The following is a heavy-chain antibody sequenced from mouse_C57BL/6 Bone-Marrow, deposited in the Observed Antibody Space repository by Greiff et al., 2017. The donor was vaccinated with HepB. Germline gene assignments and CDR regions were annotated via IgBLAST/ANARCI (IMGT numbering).Heavy chain of an antibody. J-gene: IGHJ4*01. CDR3: ARDGGSHAMDY. CDR1: GFTFSSYA. Sequence: EVKLVESGGGLVKPGGSLKLSCAASGFTFSSYAMSWVRQTPEKRLEWVATISDGGSYTYYPDNVKGRFTISRDNAKNNLYLQMSHLKSEDTAMYYCARDGGSHAMDYWGQGTSVTVSS. CDR2: ISDGGSYT. V-gene: IGHV5-4*01. D-gene: IGHD1-1*02.